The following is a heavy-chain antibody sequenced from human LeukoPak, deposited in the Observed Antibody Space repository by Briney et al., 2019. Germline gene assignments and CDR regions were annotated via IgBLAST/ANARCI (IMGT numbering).Heavy chain of an antibody. D-gene: IGHD3-3*01. CDR3: ARLGAGPTYYDFWSGYSSFYFDY. CDR1: GGFTSSSNYY. J-gene: IGHJ4*02. V-gene: IGHV4-39*01. CDR2: IHYSGNT. Sequence: SETLSLTCTVSGGFTSSSNYYWGWIRQPPGKGLEWIGGIHYSGNTYYNPSLKSRVTISVDTSKNQFSLKLSSVTAADTAVYYCARLGAGPTYYDFWSGYSSFYFDYWGQGTLVTVSS.